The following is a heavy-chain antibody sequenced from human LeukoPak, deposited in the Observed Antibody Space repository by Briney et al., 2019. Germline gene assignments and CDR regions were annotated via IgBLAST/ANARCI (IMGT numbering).Heavy chain of an antibody. Sequence: GESLKISCKGSGYSFTSSWIGWVRQMPGKGLEWMGIIYPVDSDTKYSPSFQGQVTISADKSISTAFLQWSSLKASDTAMHYCARPSGTYNRFDYWGQGTLVTVSS. CDR1: GYSFTSSW. V-gene: IGHV5-51*01. CDR2: IYPVDSDT. CDR3: ARPSGTYNRFDY. D-gene: IGHD1-26*01. J-gene: IGHJ4*02.